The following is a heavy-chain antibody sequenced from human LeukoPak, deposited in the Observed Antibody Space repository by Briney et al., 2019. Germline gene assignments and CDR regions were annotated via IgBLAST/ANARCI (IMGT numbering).Heavy chain of an antibody. V-gene: IGHV1-8*01. CDR2: MNPNGGDT. D-gene: IGHD2/OR15-2a*01. CDR1: GYTFTSYG. Sequence: ASVKLSCKASGYTFTSYGVNWVRQATGQGLEWMGWMNPNGGDTVYAQKFQGRVTMTWNTPITTAYMELNSLTSEDTAVYYWARSMAQPYNYGMDVWGQGTTVTVSS. J-gene: IGHJ6*02. CDR3: ARSMAQPYNYGMDV.